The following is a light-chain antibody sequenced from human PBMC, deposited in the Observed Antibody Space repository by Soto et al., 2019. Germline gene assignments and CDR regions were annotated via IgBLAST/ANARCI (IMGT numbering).Light chain of an antibody. J-gene: IGLJ3*02. CDR2: GNS. Sequence: QSVLTQPPSVSGAPGQRVTISCTGSSSNIGAGYDVHWYQQLPGTAPKLLIYGNSNRPSGVPDRFSGSKSGTSASLALTGLRPEAEAAYSCQSSDISLSCCVFVRGTMVTVL. CDR1: SSNIGAGYD. CDR3: QSSDISLSCCV. V-gene: IGLV1-40*01.